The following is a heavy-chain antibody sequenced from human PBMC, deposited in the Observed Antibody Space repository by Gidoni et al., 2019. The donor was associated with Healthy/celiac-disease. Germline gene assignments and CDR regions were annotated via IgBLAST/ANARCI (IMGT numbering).Heavy chain of an antibody. V-gene: IGHV3-23*01. D-gene: IGHD1-26*01. Sequence: EVQLLESGGGLVQPGGSLRRSCAASGFTFSSYAMRWVRQAPGKGLEWVSAISGSGGSTYYADSVKGRFTISRDNSKNTLYLQMNSLRAEDTAVYYCAKAEWELFAFDYWCQGTLVTVSS. J-gene: IGHJ4*02. CDR3: AKAEWELFAFDY. CDR2: ISGSGGST. CDR1: GFTFSSYA.